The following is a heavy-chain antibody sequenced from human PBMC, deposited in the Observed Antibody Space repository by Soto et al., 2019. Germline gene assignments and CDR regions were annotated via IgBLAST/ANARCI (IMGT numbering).Heavy chain of an antibody. J-gene: IGHJ6*02. V-gene: IGHV3-30*18. CDR3: AKGTYGGSAPYDYGMDV. Sequence: QVQLVESGGGVVQPGRSLRLSCAASGFTFSDYGIHWVRQAPGKGLEWVTLISFDDGKDKFYSAPVRGRFTISRDNSKHTLSMQMNSLRSDDTAIYYCAKGTYGGSAPYDYGMDVWGQGTTVTVSS. CDR1: GFTFSDYG. D-gene: IGHD3-16*01. CDR2: ISFDDGKDK.